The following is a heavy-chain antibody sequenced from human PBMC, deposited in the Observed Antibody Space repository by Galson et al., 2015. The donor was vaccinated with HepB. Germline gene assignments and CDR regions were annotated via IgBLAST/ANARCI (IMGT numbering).Heavy chain of an antibody. D-gene: IGHD4-17*01. V-gene: IGHV1-8*01. CDR3: ARGPRARIGDYPKGNWFDP. CDR2: MNPNSGNT. Sequence: SVKVSCKASGYTFTSYDINWVRQATGQGLEWMGWMNPNSGNTGYAQKFQGRVTMTRNTSISTAYMELSSLRSEDTAVYYCARGPRARIGDYPKGNWFDPWGQGTLVTVSS. J-gene: IGHJ5*02. CDR1: GYTFTSYD.